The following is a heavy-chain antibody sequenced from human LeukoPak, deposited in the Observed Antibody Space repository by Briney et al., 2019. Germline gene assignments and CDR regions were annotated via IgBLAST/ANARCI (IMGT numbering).Heavy chain of an antibody. V-gene: IGHV1-2*02. J-gene: IGHJ6*03. CDR3: ARGATAGRFSLRPTGAHYMDV. D-gene: IGHD6-13*01. CDR2: INPNSGGT. Sequence: ASVKVSCKASGYTFTGYYMHWVRQAPGQGLEWMGWINPNSGGTNYAQKFQGRVTMTRDTSINTAYMELSSLRFDDTAVYYCARGATAGRFSLRPTGAHYMDVWGKGTTVTVSS. CDR1: GYTFTGYY.